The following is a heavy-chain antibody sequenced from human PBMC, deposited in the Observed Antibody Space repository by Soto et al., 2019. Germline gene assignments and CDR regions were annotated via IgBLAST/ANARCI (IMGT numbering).Heavy chain of an antibody. V-gene: IGHV4-34*01. CDR2: INHSGST. J-gene: IGHJ4*02. D-gene: IGHD3-22*01. CDR1: GGSFSGYY. CDR3: ARARGYYDSSGYYGY. Sequence: SETLSLTCAVYGGSFSGYYWSWIRQPPGKGLEWIGEINHSGSTNYNPSLKSRVTISVDTSKNQFSLKLSSVTAADTAVYYCARARGYYDSSGYYGYWGQGTLVTVSA.